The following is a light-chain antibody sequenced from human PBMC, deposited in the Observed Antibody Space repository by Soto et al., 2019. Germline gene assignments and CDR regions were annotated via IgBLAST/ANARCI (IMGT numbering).Light chain of an antibody. V-gene: IGLV2-14*01. J-gene: IGLJ1*01. CDR1: GSDVGGYNY. Sequence: QSALTQPASVSGSPGQSITISCTGTGSDVGGYNYVSRYQQHPGKAPKLMIYDVSNRPSGVSNRFSGSKSGNTASLTISGLQAEDEAEYYCSSYSSSTTLYVFGTGTKVTVL. CDR3: SSYSSSTTLYV. CDR2: DVS.